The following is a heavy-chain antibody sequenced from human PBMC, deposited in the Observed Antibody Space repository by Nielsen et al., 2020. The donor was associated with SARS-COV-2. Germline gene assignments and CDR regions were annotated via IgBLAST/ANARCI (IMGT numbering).Heavy chain of an antibody. V-gene: IGHV3-23*01. CDR2: TDGSGGST. J-gene: IGHJ6*02. Sequence: GGSLRLSCAASGFTLSSYAMNWVRQAPGKGLEWVSGTDGSGGSTYYADSVKGRFTISRDNSKNTLFLQMNNVRAEDTAVYFCARSLAYYDTSGYYYNYYFFGMDVWGQGTTVTVSS. CDR1: GFTLSSYA. CDR3: ARSLAYYDTSGYYYNYYFFGMDV. D-gene: IGHD3-22*01.